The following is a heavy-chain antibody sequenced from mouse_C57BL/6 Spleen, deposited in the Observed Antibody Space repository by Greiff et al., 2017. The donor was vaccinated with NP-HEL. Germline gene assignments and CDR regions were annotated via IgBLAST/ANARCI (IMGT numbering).Heavy chain of an antibody. D-gene: IGHD5-2*01. J-gene: IGHJ2*01. CDR3: AREEYDY. CDR1: GYTFTDYY. V-gene: IGHV1-76*01. Sequence: VQLQESGAELVRPGASVKLSCKASGYTFTDYYINWVKQRPGQGLEWIARIYPGSGNTYYNEKFKGKATLTAEKSSSTAYMQLSSLTSEDSAVYFCAREEYDYWGQGTTLTVSS. CDR2: IYPGSGNT.